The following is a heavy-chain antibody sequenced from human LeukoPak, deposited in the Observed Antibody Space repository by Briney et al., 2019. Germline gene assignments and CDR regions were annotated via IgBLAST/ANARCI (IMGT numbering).Heavy chain of an antibody. CDR2: IYPGDSDT. D-gene: IGHD3-3*01. J-gene: IGHJ5*02. Sequence: GESLRISCKGSGYSFTTYWIVWVRQMPGKGLEWVGIIYPGDSDTRYSPSFQGQVTISADKSIGTAYLQWSSLKASDTAMYYCARGRFPNWFDPWGQGTLVTVSS. CDR3: ARGRFPNWFDP. CDR1: GYSFTTYW. V-gene: IGHV5-51*01.